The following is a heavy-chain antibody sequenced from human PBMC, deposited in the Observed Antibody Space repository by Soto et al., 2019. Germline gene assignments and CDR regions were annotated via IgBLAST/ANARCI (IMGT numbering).Heavy chain of an antibody. CDR3: AAYPELRFFCWLLPSELPPNGMDV. CDR2: ISYDGSNK. J-gene: IGHJ6*02. V-gene: IGHV3-30*03. Sequence: PGGSLRLSCAASGFTFSSYGMHWVRQAPGKGLEWVAVISYDGSNKYYADSVKGRFTISRDNSKNTLYLQMNRLRGEDTAVYYCAAYPELRFFCWLLPSELPPNGMDVWGQGTTVTVSS. D-gene: IGHD3-9*01. CDR1: GFTFSSYG.